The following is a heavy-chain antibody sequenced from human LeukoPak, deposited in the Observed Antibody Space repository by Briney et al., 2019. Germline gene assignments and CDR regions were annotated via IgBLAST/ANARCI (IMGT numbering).Heavy chain of an antibody. CDR3: ARIAVTEFDP. J-gene: IGHJ5*02. CDR2: IYYSGST. Sequence: SETLSLTCTVSGGSISSYYWSWIRQPPGKGLEWIGYIYYSGSTNYNPSLKSRVTISVETSKDQFSLKLSSVTAADTAVYYCARIAVTEFDPWGQGTLVTVSS. CDR1: GGSISSYY. V-gene: IGHV4-59*01. D-gene: IGHD2-21*02.